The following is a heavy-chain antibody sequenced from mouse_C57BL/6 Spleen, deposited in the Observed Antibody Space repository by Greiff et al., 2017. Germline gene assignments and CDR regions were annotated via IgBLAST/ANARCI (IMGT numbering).Heavy chain of an antibody. Sequence: DVKLVESGEGLVKPGGSLKLSCAASGFTFSSYAMSWVRQTPEQRLEWVAYISSGGDYIYNADTVKGRFPISRDNARNTLYLQMSSLQSEDTAIYYCTTGVYAYDDYFDYWGQGTTLTVSS. J-gene: IGHJ2*01. CDR3: TTGVYAYDDYFDY. CDR1: GFTFSSYA. D-gene: IGHD2-2*01. CDR2: ISSGGDYI. V-gene: IGHV5-9-1*02.